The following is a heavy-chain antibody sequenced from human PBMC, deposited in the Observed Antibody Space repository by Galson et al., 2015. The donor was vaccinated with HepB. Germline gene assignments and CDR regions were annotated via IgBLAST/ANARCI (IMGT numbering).Heavy chain of an antibody. Sequence: SLRLSCAASGFTFSSYGMHWVRQAPGKGLEWVAVISYDGSNKYYADSVKGRFTISRDNSKNTLYLQMNSLRAEDTAVYYCAKEEWGPYYFDYWGQGTLVTVSS. CDR2: ISYDGSNK. CDR1: GFTFSSYG. D-gene: IGHD3-3*01. V-gene: IGHV3-30*18. CDR3: AKEEWGPYYFDY. J-gene: IGHJ4*02.